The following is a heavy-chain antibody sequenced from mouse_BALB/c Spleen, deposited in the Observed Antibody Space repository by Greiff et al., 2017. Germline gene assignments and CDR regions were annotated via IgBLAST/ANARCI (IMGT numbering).Heavy chain of an antibody. J-gene: IGHJ3*01. CDR3: TSGYYGNYVGVWFAY. CDR2: INPSNGGT. D-gene: IGHD2-1*01. V-gene: IGHV1S81*02. Sequence: QVQLQQSGAELVKPGASVKLSCKASGYTFTSYYMYWVKQRPGQGLEWIGEINPSNGGTNFNEKFKSKATLTVDKSSSTAYMQLSSLTSEDSAVYYCTSGYYGNYVGVWFAYWGQGTLVTVSA. CDR1: GYTFTSYY.